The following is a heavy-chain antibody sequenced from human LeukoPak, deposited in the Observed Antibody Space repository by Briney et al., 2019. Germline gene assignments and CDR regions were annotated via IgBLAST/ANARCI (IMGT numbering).Heavy chain of an antibody. V-gene: IGHV1-69*04. J-gene: IGHJ4*02. CDR3: ARDPEYGSGSFEVDY. Sequence: SVKVSCKASGGTFTSYAISWVRQAPGQGLEWMGRIIPILGIANYAQKFQGRVTITADKSTSTAYMELSSLRSEDTAVYYCARDPEYGSGSFEVDYWGQGTLVTVSS. CDR2: IIPILGIA. D-gene: IGHD3-10*01. CDR1: GGTFTSYA.